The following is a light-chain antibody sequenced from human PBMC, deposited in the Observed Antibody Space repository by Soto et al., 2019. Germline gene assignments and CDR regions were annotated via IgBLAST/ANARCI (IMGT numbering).Light chain of an antibody. CDR3: QQYNTYST. CDR1: QSISSW. Sequence: DIQMTQSPSTLSASVGDRVTITCRASQSISSWLAWYQQKPGKAPKVLIYGASSLEGGVPSRLSGSGSGTEFTLTISSMQPDDFASYYCQQYNTYSTFGQGTKVEIK. J-gene: IGKJ1*01. V-gene: IGKV1-5*01. CDR2: GAS.